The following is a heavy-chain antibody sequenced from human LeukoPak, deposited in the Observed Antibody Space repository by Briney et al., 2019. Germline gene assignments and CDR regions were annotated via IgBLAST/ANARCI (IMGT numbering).Heavy chain of an antibody. J-gene: IGHJ4*02. D-gene: IGHD2/OR15-2a*01. CDR1: GFNFRNYG. Sequence: GGSLRLSCAASGFNFRNYGMTWVRQAPGKGLECVSGISEGADITYYGGSVKGRFTIYRDNSKNTLYLQILSLRAEDTAVYYCAKQNSRGFDYLGQGTLVTVSS. CDR3: AKQNSRGFDY. V-gene: IGHV3-23*01. CDR2: ISEGADIT.